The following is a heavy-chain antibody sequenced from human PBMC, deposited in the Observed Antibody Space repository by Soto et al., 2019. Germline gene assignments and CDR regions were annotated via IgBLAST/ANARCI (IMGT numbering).Heavy chain of an antibody. V-gene: IGHV3-30-3*01. Sequence: PGGSLRLSCAASGFTFSSYAMHWVRQAPGKGLEWVAVISYDGSNKYYADSVKGRFTISRDNSKNTLYLQMNSLRAEDTAVYYCAREGAMARYSWFDPWGQGTLVTVSS. J-gene: IGHJ5*02. CDR2: ISYDGSNK. D-gene: IGHD1-26*01. CDR1: GFTFSSYA. CDR3: AREGAMARYSWFDP.